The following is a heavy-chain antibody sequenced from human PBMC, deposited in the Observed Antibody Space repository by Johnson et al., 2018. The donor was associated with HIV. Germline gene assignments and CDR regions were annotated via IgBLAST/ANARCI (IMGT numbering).Heavy chain of an antibody. J-gene: IGHJ3*02. V-gene: IGHV3-64*04. CDR1: GFLFSDYS. CDR2: IGSSGGGT. CDR3: ARARDSWSSSWLSIDNAFDI. D-gene: IGHD6-13*01. Sequence: MQLVESGGGLVPPGGSLRLSCVGSGFLFSDYSMHWVRQAPGKGLEYVSLIGSSGGGTFYADSVKGRFIISRDNSKNTLYLQMNSLRAGDTAVYYCARARDSWSSSWLSIDNAFDIWGQGTMVTVSS.